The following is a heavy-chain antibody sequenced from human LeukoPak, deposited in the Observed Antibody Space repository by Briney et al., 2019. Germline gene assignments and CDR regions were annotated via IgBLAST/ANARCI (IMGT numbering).Heavy chain of an antibody. J-gene: IGHJ4*02. CDR1: GFTFSSYA. V-gene: IGHV3-23*01. CDR3: AEDVRRDCSGGSCSSY. Sequence: PGGSLRLSCAASGFTFSSYAMSWVRQAPGKGPEWVSAISGSGGSTYYADSVKGRFTISRDNSKNTLYLQMNSLRAEDTAVYYCAEDVRRDCSGGSCSSYWGQGTLVTVSS. D-gene: IGHD2-15*01. CDR2: ISGSGGST.